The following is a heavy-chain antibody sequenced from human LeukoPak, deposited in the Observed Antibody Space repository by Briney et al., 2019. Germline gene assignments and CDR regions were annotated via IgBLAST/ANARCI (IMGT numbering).Heavy chain of an antibody. CDR1: GGTFSSYA. CDR2: VDPEDGET. J-gene: IGHJ4*02. Sequence: ASVKVSCKASGGTFSSYAISWVQQAPGKGLEWMGLVDPEDGETIYAEKFQGRVTITADTSTDTAYMELSSLRSEDTAVYYCATAPPNWNYENYFDYWGQGTLVTVSS. D-gene: IGHD1-7*01. V-gene: IGHV1-69-2*01. CDR3: ATAPPNWNYENYFDY.